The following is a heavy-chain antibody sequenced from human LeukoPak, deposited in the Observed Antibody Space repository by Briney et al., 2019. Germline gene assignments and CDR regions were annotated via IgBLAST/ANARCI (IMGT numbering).Heavy chain of an antibody. CDR1: GYTFTYYY. CDR3: AREGGFYRPLDY. D-gene: IGHD3-3*01. J-gene: IGHJ4*02. Sequence: ASVKVSCKASGYTFTYYYMHWVRQAPGQGLEWMGWINPNSGGTNYAQKFQGRVTMTRDTSISTAYMELSRLRSDDTAVYYCAREGGFYRPLDYSGQGTLVTVSS. V-gene: IGHV1-2*02. CDR2: INPNSGGT.